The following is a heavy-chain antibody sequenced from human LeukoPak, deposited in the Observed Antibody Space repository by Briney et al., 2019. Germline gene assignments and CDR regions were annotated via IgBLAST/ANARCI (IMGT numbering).Heavy chain of an antibody. D-gene: IGHD6-6*01. CDR2: IYTSGST. Sequence: SETLSLTCTVSGGSISSGSYYWSWIRQPAGKGLEWIGRIYTSGSTNYNPSLKSRVTISVDTSKNQFSLKLSSVTAADTAVYYCARAYSSLDYYYYYYYMDVWGKGTTVTVSS. CDR3: ARAYSSLDYYYYYYYMDV. J-gene: IGHJ6*03. V-gene: IGHV4-61*02. CDR1: GGSISSGSYY.